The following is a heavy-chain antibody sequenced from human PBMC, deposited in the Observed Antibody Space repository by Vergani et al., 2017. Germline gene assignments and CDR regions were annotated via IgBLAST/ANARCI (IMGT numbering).Heavy chain of an antibody. Sequence: VQLVESGGGLVKPGGSLRLSCAASGFTFSDFSMSWVRQAPGKGLEWVAFIGSSGPYINYADSVKGRFIISRDNPNNSMFLQLRSLRAEDAAVYYCALDCTSGVCPDNYGIDVWGQGATVTVSS. D-gene: IGHD2-8*01. V-gene: IGHV3-21*06. CDR1: GFTFSDFS. J-gene: IGHJ6*02. CDR3: ALDCTSGVCPDNYGIDV. CDR2: IGSSGPYI.